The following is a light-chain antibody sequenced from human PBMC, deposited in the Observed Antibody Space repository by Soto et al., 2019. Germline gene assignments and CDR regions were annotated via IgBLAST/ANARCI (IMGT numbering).Light chain of an antibody. V-gene: IGKV4-1*01. Sequence: DIVMTQSPDSLAVSLGERATINFKSSQSVLYSSNNKNYLAWYQQKPGQPPKLLIYWASTRESGVPDRFSGSGSGTDFTLTISSLQAEDVAVYYCQQYYSTPTFGQGTKVDI. CDR3: QQYYSTPT. J-gene: IGKJ1*01. CDR1: QSVLYSSNNKNY. CDR2: WAS.